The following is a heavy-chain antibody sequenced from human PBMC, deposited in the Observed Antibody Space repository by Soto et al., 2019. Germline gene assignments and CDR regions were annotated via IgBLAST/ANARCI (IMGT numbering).Heavy chain of an antibody. CDR3: ATSFRYFDN. D-gene: IGHD3-9*01. CDR1: GFTPTTTP. J-gene: IGHJ4*02. V-gene: IGHV3-23*01. CDR2: ISGTASRT. Sequence: EVQLLESGGGLVLPGGSLRLSCAGSGFTPTTTPLSWVRQPPGKGLEWVTTISGTASRTYYVDSGKGRFFISRDNSKNTVTLKMNNLTLDDTAVYYCATSFRYFDNWGQGTRVTVSS.